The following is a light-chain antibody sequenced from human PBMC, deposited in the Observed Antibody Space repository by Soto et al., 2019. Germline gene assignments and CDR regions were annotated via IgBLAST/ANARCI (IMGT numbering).Light chain of an antibody. J-gene: IGKJ1*01. CDR2: KAS. CDR1: QTISSW. Sequence: DIQMTQSPSTLSGSVGDRVTITCRASQTISSWLAWYQQKPGKAPKLLIYKASTLKSGVPSRFSGNGSGTEFTLTISSLQPDDFATYFCQHYSSYSEAFGQGTKVELK. CDR3: QHYSSYSEA. V-gene: IGKV1-5*03.